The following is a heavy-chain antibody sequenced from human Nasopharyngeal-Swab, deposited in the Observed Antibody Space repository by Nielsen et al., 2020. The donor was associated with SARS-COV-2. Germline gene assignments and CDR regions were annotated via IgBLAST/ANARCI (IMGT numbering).Heavy chain of an antibody. CDR3: ARAGGYDYSYYYYYGMDV. V-gene: IGHV4-59*13. J-gene: IGHJ6*02. CDR2: IYYSGST. D-gene: IGHD5-12*01. Sequence: SETLSLPCTVSGGSISSYYWSWIRQPPGKGLEWIEYIYYSGSTNYHPSLKLRVTISVYTSKNQFSLKLSSVTAADTAVYYCARAGGYDYSYYYYYGMDVWGQGTTVTVSS. CDR1: GGSISSYY.